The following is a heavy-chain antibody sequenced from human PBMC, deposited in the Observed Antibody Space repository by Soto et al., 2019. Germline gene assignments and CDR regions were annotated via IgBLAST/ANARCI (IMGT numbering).Heavy chain of an antibody. J-gene: IGHJ6*02. Sequence: GPGASSETLSLTCAVYGGSFSGNYWSWIRQPPGKGLEWIGEINHSGRTNYNPSLKSRVTISVDTSKNQFSLKLGSVTAADTAVYYCARGRHGDYTFYHYYGMDVWGQGTTVTVSS. CDR2: INHSGRT. D-gene: IGHD4-17*01. V-gene: IGHV4-34*01. CDR3: ARGRHGDYTFYHYYGMDV. CDR1: GGSFSGNY.